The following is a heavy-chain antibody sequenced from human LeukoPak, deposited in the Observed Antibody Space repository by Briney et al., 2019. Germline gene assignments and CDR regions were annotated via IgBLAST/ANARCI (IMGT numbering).Heavy chain of an antibody. J-gene: IGHJ4*02. CDR3: ASLRGGTPSY. CDR1: GGSIGSHF. CDR2: INSSGTT. Sequence: KPSETLSLTCTVSGGSIGSHFWNWIREPPREGLEWIGYINSSGTTSYNPSLKSRITLSIDTSKNQFSLKVNSVTAADTAVYYCASLRGGTPSYWGQGTPVTVSS. D-gene: IGHD3-16*01. V-gene: IGHV4-59*11.